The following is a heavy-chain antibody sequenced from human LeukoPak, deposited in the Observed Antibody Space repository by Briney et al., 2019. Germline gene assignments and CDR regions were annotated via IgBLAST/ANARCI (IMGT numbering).Heavy chain of an antibody. D-gene: IGHD4-17*01. J-gene: IGHJ6*02. Sequence: SETLSLTCTISGGSISSYYWSWIRQPPGKGLEWIGYIYDSGRSTNYKPSLESRATISADTSNHQFSLKLSPVTAADTAVYYCAREATVTGDYSYYYAIDVWGQGTTVTVSS. CDR2: IYDSGRST. CDR3: AREATVTGDYSYYYAIDV. CDR1: GGSISSYY. V-gene: IGHV4-59*01.